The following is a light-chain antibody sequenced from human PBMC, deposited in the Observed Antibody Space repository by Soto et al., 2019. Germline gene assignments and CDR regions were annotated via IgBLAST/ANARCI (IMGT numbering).Light chain of an antibody. CDR2: LEGSGSY. CDR3: ETWGSNYRV. CDR1: SGHSSYN. Sequence: QSVLTQSSSASASLGSSVTLTCTLSSGHSSYNIAWHQQQPGKAPRYLMKLEGSGSYNTGSGVPDRFSGSSAGAVRYLTISNLQFEEEDCYYCETWGSNYRVFGGGTKLTVL. V-gene: IGLV4-60*02. J-gene: IGLJ2*01.